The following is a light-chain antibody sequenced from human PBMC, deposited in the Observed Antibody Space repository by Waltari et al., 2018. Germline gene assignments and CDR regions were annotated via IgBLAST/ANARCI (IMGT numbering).Light chain of an antibody. CDR3: QQYNSYRYT. J-gene: IGKJ2*01. V-gene: IGKV1-5*03. Sequence: DIQMTQSPSTLSASVGDRVTITCRASQSISSWFAWYQQKPGKAPKLLIYKASSLESGVTSRFSGSGSGTEFTLTISSLQPDDFSTYYCQQYNSYRYTFGQGTKLEIK. CDR2: KAS. CDR1: QSISSW.